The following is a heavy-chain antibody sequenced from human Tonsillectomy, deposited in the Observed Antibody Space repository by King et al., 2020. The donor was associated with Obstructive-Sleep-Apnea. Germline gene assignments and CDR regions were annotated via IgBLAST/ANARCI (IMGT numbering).Heavy chain of an antibody. CDR3: ARGVTMVRGVIITTKTYYFDY. Sequence: LQLQESGPGLVKPSETLSLTCTVSGGSISSSSYYWGWIRQPPGKGLELIGSIYYSGSTYYNPSLKSRVTISVDTSKNQFSLKLSSVTAADTAVYYCARGVTMVRGVIITTKTYYFDYWGQGTLVTVSS. D-gene: IGHD3-10*01. CDR1: GGSISSSSYY. J-gene: IGHJ4*02. V-gene: IGHV4-39*07. CDR2: IYYSGST.